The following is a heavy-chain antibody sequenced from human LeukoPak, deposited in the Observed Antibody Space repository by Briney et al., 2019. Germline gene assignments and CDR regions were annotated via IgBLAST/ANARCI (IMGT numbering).Heavy chain of an antibody. CDR3: AKGGLGGELLRVFDY. CDR1: GFTFDDYA. CDR2: ISWNSGSI. J-gene: IGHJ4*02. V-gene: IGHV3-9*01. D-gene: IGHD1-26*01. Sequence: PGGSLRLSCAASGFTFDDYAMHWVRQAPGKGLEWVSGISWNSGSIGYADSVKGRFTISRDNAKNSLYLQVNSLRAEDTALYYCAKGGLGGELLRVFDYWGQGTLVTVSS.